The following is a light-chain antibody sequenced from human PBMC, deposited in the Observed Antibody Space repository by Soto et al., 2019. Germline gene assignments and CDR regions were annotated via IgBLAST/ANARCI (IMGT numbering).Light chain of an antibody. CDR1: SSNIGAGYD. J-gene: IGLJ2*01. V-gene: IGLV1-40*01. CDR3: QSYDSSLSGSEVV. CDR2: GNS. Sequence: QSVLTQPPSVSGAPGQRVTISCTGSSSNIGAGYDVHWYQQLPGTAPKLLIYGNSNRPSGVPDRFSGSKSGTSASLAITGLQAEDAADYYCQSYDSSLSGSEVVFGGGTKLTVL.